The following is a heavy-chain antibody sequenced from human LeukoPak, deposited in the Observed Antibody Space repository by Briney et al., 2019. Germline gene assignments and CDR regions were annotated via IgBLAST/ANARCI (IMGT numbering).Heavy chain of an antibody. D-gene: IGHD2-2*02. J-gene: IGHJ4*02. CDR2: INHSGST. Sequence: SETLSLTCAVYGGSFSGYYWSWIRQPPGKGLEWIGEINHSGSTNYNPSLKSRVTVSVDTSQSQFSLKLSSVTAADTAVYYCARDTPKGFDYWGQGTLVTVSS. CDR1: GGSFSGYY. V-gene: IGHV4-34*01. CDR3: ARDTPKGFDY.